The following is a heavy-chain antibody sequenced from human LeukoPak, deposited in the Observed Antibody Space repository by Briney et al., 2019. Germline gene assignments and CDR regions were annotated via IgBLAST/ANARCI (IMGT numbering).Heavy chain of an antibody. Sequence: PGGSLRLSCTASEFTVSSSHMSWVRQAPGKGLEWVSIIYSGGSTSYADSVKGRFIISRDNSKNTLYLQMNSLRAEDTAVYYCARRIPIAGAGPRRLEDWGQGTLVSVSS. CDR3: ARRIPIAGAGPRRLED. D-gene: IGHD6-13*01. V-gene: IGHV3-53*01. CDR2: IYSGGST. J-gene: IGHJ4*02. CDR1: EFTVSSSH.